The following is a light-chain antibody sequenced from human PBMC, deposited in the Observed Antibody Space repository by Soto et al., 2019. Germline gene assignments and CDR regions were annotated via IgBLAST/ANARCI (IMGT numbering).Light chain of an antibody. J-gene: IGKJ2*01. CDR1: QSVSSSY. CDR3: QQYGSSPHT. Sequence: EIVLTLSPGTLSLSPGERATLSCRASQSVSSSYLAWYQHKPGQAPRLLTYGASSRATGIPDRFSGSGSGTDFTLTISRLEPEDIALYYCQQYGSSPHTFGQGTKLEIK. CDR2: GAS. V-gene: IGKV3-20*01.